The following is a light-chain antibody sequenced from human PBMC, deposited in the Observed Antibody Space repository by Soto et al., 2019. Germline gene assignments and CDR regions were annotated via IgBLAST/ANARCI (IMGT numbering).Light chain of an antibody. CDR1: QNLLHSNGYNY. Sequence: DIVMTQSPLSLPVTPGEPASISCRSSQNLLHSNGYNYLDWYLQKPGQSPQLLIFLGSNRASGVPARFRGRRSGTNFTLKISRVEAEDVRVYSSMQSLQTPLTFGGRTKVQSK. V-gene: IGKV2-28*01. J-gene: IGKJ4*01. CDR2: LGS. CDR3: MQSLQTPLT.